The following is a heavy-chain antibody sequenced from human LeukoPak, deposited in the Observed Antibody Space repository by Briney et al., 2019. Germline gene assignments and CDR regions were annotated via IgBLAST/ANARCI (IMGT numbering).Heavy chain of an antibody. Sequence: GGSLRLSCAASGFTFSDYYMSWIRQAPGKGLEWLSYISSAASAIYYADSVRGRFTISRDNTNNSLLLQMNCLRAEDSAVYYCARVAVAGTIHWGQGTLVTVSS. D-gene: IGHD6-19*01. CDR1: GFTFSDYY. V-gene: IGHV3-11*04. J-gene: IGHJ4*02. CDR3: ARVAVAGTIH. CDR2: ISSAASAI.